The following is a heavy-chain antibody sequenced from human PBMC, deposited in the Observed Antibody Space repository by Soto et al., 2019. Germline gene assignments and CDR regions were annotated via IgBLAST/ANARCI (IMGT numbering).Heavy chain of an antibody. CDR2: IYYSGST. D-gene: IGHD6-25*01. Sequence: QVQLQESGPGLVKPSQTLSLTCTVSGGSISSGDYYWSWIRQPPGKGLEWIGYIYYSGSTYYNPSLKSRVTIPVDTSKNQFSLKLSSVTAADTAVYYCARASSGPLCYYYGMDVWGQGTTVTVSS. J-gene: IGHJ6*02. CDR3: ARASSGPLCYYYGMDV. CDR1: GGSISSGDYY. V-gene: IGHV4-30-4*01.